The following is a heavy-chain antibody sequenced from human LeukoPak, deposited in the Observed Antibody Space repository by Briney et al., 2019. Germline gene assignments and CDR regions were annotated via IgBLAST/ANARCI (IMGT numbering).Heavy chain of an antibody. V-gene: IGHV1-2*04. D-gene: IGHD6-13*01. CDR2: INPNSGGT. Sequence: ASVKVSCKASGYTFTGYYMHWVRQAPGQGLEWMGWINPNSGGTNYAQKFQGWVTMTRDTSISTAYMELSRLRSDDTAVYYCARGDGIAAAGGYFQHWGQGTLVTVSS. J-gene: IGHJ1*01. CDR3: ARGDGIAAAGGYFQH. CDR1: GYTFTGYY.